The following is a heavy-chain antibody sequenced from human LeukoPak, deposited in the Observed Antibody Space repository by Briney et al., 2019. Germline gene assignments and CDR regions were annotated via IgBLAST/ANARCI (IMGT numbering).Heavy chain of an antibody. V-gene: IGHV3-21*01. Sequence: GGSLRLXCAASGFTFTTYSMNWVRQAPGKELEWVSSISSHSNYIYYADSVKGRFTISRDNARNSLYLQMDSLGADDTAVYYCATERGIGYLDSWGQGTLVTVSS. CDR2: ISSHSNYI. J-gene: IGHJ4*02. CDR1: GFTFTTYS. D-gene: IGHD3-16*01. CDR3: ATERGIGYLDS.